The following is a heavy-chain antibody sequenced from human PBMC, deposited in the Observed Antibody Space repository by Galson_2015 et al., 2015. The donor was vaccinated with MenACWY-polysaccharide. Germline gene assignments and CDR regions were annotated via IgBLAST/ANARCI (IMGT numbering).Heavy chain of an antibody. CDR2: TFHRGSS. Sequence: ATMSLTCSVSGASMTTFFWSWLRQPPGRGLEWIGYTFHRGSSNYNPSLQSRATMSVDVSKRQFSLKLTSVTAADAAVYYCATIPSDFWRDFGSAFPVWGKGTVVAVSS. CDR1: GASMTTFF. V-gene: IGHV4-59*01. CDR3: ATIPSDFWRDFGSAFPV. J-gene: IGHJ3*01. D-gene: IGHD3-3*01.